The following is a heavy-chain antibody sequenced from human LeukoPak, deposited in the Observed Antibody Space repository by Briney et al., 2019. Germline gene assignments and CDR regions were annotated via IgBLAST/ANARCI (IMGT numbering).Heavy chain of an antibody. CDR1: GGSISSYY. J-gene: IGHJ4*02. Sequence: PSETLSLTCTVSGGSISSYYWSWIRQPAGKGLEWIGRIYTSGSTNYNPSLKSRVTMSVDTSKNQFSLKLSSVTAADTAMYYCARDLRFLEWSYFDYWGQGTLVTVSS. V-gene: IGHV4-4*07. D-gene: IGHD3-3*01. CDR2: IYTSGST. CDR3: ARDLRFLEWSYFDY.